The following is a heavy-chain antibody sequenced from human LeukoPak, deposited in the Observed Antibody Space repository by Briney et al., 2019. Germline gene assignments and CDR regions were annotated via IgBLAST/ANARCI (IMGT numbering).Heavy chain of an antibody. CDR3: AGPSKQLAS. D-gene: IGHD5-24*01. CDR1: GGSISSSY. J-gene: IGHJ5*02. CDR2: ISYIEST. V-gene: IGHV4-59*08. Sequence: PSETLSLTCTVSGGSISSSYWSWIRQPPGKGLEWIGYISYIESTNYNPSLKSRVTISVDTSKNQFSLKLSSVTAADTAVYYCAGPSKQLASWGQGTLVTVSS.